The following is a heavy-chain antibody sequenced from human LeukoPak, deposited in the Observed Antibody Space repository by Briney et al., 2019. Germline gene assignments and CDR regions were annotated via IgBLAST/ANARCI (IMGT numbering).Heavy chain of an antibody. CDR2: ISGSDGST. D-gene: IGHD2-15*01. Sequence: GESLKISCAASGFTFSSYAMSWVRQAPGKGLEWVSSISGSDGSTYYADSVKGRFTISRDNSKNTLYVQMNSLRAEDTAVYYCAKARGFCSGNNCYSPFDPWGQGTLVTVSS. V-gene: IGHV3-23*01. CDR1: GFTFSSYA. CDR3: AKARGFCSGNNCYSPFDP. J-gene: IGHJ5*02.